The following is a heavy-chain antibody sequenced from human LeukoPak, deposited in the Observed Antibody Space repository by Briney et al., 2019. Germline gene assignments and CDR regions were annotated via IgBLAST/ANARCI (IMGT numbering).Heavy chain of an antibody. J-gene: IGHJ5*02. Sequence: PSETLSLTCTVSGGSISSHGYYWGWIRQTPGKGLEWIGSIYYSGNTYFNPSLKSRVTISVDTSKNQFSLKLSSVTAADTAVYYCAREYVAGRYNWFDPWGQGTLVTVSS. CDR1: GGSISSHGYY. CDR2: IYYSGNT. V-gene: IGHV4-39*07. CDR3: AREYVAGRYNWFDP. D-gene: IGHD6-19*01.